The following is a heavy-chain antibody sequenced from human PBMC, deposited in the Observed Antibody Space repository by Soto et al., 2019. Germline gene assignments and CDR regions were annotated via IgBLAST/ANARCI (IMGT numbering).Heavy chain of an antibody. CDR3: ARDNLVGHSYGNQIHALDN. V-gene: IGHV4-30-4*02. Sequence: SETLSLTCTVSGGSISSGDYYWSWIRQPPGKGLEWIGYIYYSGSTYYNPSLKSRVTISVDTSKNQFSLKLISVTTADTAVYFCARDNLVGHSYGNQIHALDNWGQGTKVTVSS. J-gene: IGHJ3*02. CDR2: IYYSGST. D-gene: IGHD5-18*01. CDR1: GGSISSGDYY.